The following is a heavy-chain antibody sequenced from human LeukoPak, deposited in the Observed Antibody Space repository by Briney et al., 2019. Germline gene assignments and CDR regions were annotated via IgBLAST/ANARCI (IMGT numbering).Heavy chain of an antibody. CDR2: ISGSGGST. CDR1: GFTFSSYA. CDR3: ARNIAVAGTNY. J-gene: IGHJ4*02. Sequence: PGGSPRLSCAASGFTFSSYAMSWVRQAPGKGLEWVSAISGSGGSTYYADSVKGRFTISRDNSKNTLYLQMNSLRAEDTAVYYCARNIAVAGTNYWGQGTLVTVSS. V-gene: IGHV3-23*01. D-gene: IGHD6-19*01.